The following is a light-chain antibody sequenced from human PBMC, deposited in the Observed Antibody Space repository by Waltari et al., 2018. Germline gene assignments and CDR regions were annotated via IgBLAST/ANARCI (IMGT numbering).Light chain of an antibody. CDR2: GAS. J-gene: IGKJ1*01. CDR3: QQYNNWPPT. Sequence: EIVLTQSAATRSVSLGERATLSCRDSQSVSSNVAWYQQKPGQAPRLLSYGASTRATGIPARVSGSGSGTEFTLTISSLQSEDFAVYYCQQYNNWPPTFGQGTKVEIK. CDR1: QSVSSN. V-gene: IGKV3-15*01.